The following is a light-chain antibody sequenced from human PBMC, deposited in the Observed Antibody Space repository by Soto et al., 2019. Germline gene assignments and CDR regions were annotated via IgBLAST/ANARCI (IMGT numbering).Light chain of an antibody. J-gene: IGLJ2*01. V-gene: IGLV2-14*01. CDR3: SSYTSSSKVV. CDR2: DVS. CDR1: SRDIGGYKY. Sequence: QPVLTQPASVSGSPGQSITISCTGSSRDIGGYKYVSWYQQYPGKAPKLIIYDVSDRPSGVSNRFSGSKSGNTASLTISGLQAEDEADYYCSSYTSSSKVVFGGGTKVTVL.